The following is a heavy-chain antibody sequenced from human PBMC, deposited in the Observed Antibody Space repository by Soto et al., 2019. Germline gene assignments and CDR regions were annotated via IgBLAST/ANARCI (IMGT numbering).Heavy chain of an antibody. J-gene: IGHJ3*02. CDR2: IKQDGSEK. CDR1: GFTFSSYW. CDR3: ASGILTGQDAFDI. Sequence: GGSLRLSCAASGFTFSSYWMSWVRQAPGKGLEWVANIKQDGSEKYYVDSVKGRFTISRDNAKNSLYLQMNSLRAEDTAVYYFASGILTGQDAFDIWGQGSLVTFSS. V-gene: IGHV3-7*01. D-gene: IGHD3-9*01.